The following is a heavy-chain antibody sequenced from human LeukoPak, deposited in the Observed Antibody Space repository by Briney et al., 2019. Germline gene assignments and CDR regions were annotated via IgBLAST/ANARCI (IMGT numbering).Heavy chain of an antibody. CDR3: ARSYSSSWSDAFDI. J-gene: IGHJ3*02. Sequence: SETLSLTCTVSGGSISSSSYYWGWIRQPPGTGLEWIGSIYYSGSTNYNPSLKSRVTISVDTSKNQFSLKLSSVTAADTAVYYCARSYSSSWSDAFDIWGQGTMVTVSS. D-gene: IGHD6-13*01. V-gene: IGHV4-39*07. CDR2: IYYSGST. CDR1: GGSISSSSYY.